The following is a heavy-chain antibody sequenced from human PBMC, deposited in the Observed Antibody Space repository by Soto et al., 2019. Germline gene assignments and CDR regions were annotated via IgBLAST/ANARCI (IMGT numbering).Heavy chain of an antibody. D-gene: IGHD6-6*01. CDR3: ARDFIAARPGWFDP. Sequence: ASVKVSCKASGYTFTTYGINWVRQAPGQGLEWMGWISVYNGNTKYAQKYQGRVTRTTDTSTSKAYMELRSLRSDDTAVYYCARDFIAARPGWFDPWGQGTLVTVSS. J-gene: IGHJ5*01. CDR1: GYTFTTYG. CDR2: ISVYNGNT. V-gene: IGHV1-18*01.